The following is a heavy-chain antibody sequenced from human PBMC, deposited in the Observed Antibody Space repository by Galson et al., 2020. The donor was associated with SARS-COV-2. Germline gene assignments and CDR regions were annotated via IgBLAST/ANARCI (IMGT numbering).Heavy chain of an antibody. V-gene: IGHV3-21*01. CDR2: ISSSSSYI. D-gene: IGHD3-3*01. CDR1: GFTFSSYS. CDR3: AREPLYYDFWSGPEYFQH. J-gene: IGHJ1*01. Sequence: GGSLRLSCAASGFTFSSYSMNWVRQAPGKGLEWVSPISSSSSYIYYADSVKGRFTISRDNAKNSLYLQMNSLRAEDTAVYYCAREPLYYDFWSGPEYFQHWGQGTLVTVSS.